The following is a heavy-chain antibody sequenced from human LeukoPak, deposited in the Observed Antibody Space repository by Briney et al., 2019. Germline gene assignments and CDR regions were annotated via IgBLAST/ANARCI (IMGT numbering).Heavy chain of an antibody. Sequence: GGSLRLSCAASGFTFSSYSMNWVRQAPGKGLEWVSSISSRSSYIYYADSVKGRFTISRDNAKNSLYLQMNSLRAEDTAVYYCAREGSPAGGDYGYWGQGTLVTVSS. D-gene: IGHD2-21*02. CDR2: ISSRSSYI. J-gene: IGHJ4*02. CDR1: GFTFSSYS. V-gene: IGHV3-21*01. CDR3: AREGSPAGGDYGY.